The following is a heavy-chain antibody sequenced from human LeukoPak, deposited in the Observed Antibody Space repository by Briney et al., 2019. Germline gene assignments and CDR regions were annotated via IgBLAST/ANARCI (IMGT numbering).Heavy chain of an antibody. V-gene: IGHV4-38-2*01. D-gene: IGHD4-17*01. CDR3: ARSDVYGDFFDY. J-gene: IGHJ4*02. CDR2: IYHSGST. Sequence: SETLSLTCAVSGYSISSGYYWGWIRQPPGKGLEWIGSIYHSGSTYYNPSLKSRVTISVDTSKNQFSPKLSSVTAADTAVYYCARSDVYGDFFDYWGQGTLVTVSS. CDR1: GYSISSGYY.